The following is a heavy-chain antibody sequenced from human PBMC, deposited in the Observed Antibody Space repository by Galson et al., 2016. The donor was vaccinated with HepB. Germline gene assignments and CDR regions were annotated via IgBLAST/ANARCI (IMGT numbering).Heavy chain of an antibody. CDR2: IYYRGSR. Sequence: TLSLTCTVSGDSISSSGYYWGWIRQNPGKGLEWIGFIYYRGSRYHNPSLKSRATISLDTSKNQFSLKLSSVTAADTAVYYCASTAGIQLTSFDSWGQGILVTVSS. V-gene: IGHV4-31*03. CDR1: GDSISSSGYY. CDR3: ASTAGIQLTSFDS. J-gene: IGHJ4*02. D-gene: IGHD5-18*01.